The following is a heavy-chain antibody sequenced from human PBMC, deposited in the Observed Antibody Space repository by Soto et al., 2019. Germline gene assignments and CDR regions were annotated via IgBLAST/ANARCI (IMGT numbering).Heavy chain of an antibody. CDR3: ARTPLRITIFGVVINWFDP. CDR1: GGSFSGYY. V-gene: IGHV4-34*01. D-gene: IGHD3-3*01. CDR2: INHSGST. J-gene: IGHJ5*02. Sequence: SETLSLTCAVYGGSFSGYYWSWIRQPPGKGLEWIGEINHSGSTNYNPSLKSRVTISVDTSKNQFSLKLSSVTAADTAVYYCARTPLRITIFGVVINWFDPWGQGTLVTVSS.